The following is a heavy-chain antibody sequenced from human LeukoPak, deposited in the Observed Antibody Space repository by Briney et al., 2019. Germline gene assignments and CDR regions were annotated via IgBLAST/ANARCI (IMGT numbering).Heavy chain of an antibody. CDR2: ISGSGSST. CDR3: AKEVGYDSSGYDDF. J-gene: IGHJ4*02. V-gene: IGHV3-23*01. CDR1: GFTFSNDA. Sequence: GGSLRLSCAASGFTFSNDAMSWVRQAPGKGLEWVSAISGSGSSTYYADSVKGRFTISRDNSKNTVYLQMNSLRAEDTALYYGAKEVGYDSSGYDDFWGQGTLVTVSS. D-gene: IGHD3-22*01.